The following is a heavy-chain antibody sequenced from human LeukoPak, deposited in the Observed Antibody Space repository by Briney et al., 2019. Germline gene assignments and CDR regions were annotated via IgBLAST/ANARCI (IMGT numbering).Heavy chain of an antibody. CDR3: ARVKGMIVVVIDR. V-gene: IGHV1-69*04. D-gene: IGHD3-22*01. Sequence: ASVKVSCKASGGTFSSYAISWVRQAPGQGLEWMGRIIPILGIANYAQKFQGRVTITADKSTSTAYMELSSLRSEDTAVYYCARVKGMIVVVIDRWGQGTLVTVSS. CDR1: GGTFSSYA. CDR2: IIPILGIA. J-gene: IGHJ4*02.